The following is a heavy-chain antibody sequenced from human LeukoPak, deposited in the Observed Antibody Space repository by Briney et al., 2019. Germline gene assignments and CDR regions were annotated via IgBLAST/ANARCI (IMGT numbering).Heavy chain of an antibody. CDR3: VREARGYHYTYFDY. CDR2: VSSGFHA. Sequence: GGSLRLSCTASGFTLGSHDMHWVRQIPGQGLEWVAAVSSGFHAFFADSVQGRFTVSGEDARNSLYLQMNSLRAGDTAVYYCVREARGYHYTYFDYWGQGTLVTVSS. V-gene: IGHV3-13*01. J-gene: IGHJ4*02. CDR1: GFTLGSHD. D-gene: IGHD5-18*01.